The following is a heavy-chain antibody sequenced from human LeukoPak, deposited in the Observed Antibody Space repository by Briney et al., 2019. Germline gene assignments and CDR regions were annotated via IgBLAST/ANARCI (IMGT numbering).Heavy chain of an antibody. CDR1: GFTFTTYA. D-gene: IGHD6-13*01. CDR3: AAAAAGTQLFDY. Sequence: GGSLTLSCAASGFTFTTYAMYWVRQAPGKGLEYVSTVSSDGVSTYYANSVKGRFTISRDNSKHTLYLQMGSLRGEDTAMYFCAAAAAGTQLFDYWGQGTLVTVSS. J-gene: IGHJ4*02. V-gene: IGHV3-64*01. CDR2: VSSDGVST.